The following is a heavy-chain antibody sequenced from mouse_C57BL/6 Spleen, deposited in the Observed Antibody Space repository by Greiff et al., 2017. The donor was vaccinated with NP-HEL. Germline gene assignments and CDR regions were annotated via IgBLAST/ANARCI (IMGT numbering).Heavy chain of an antibody. CDR1: GFTFSDYG. D-gene: IGHD1-1*01. J-gene: IGHJ3*01. Sequence: EVKLVESGGGLVKPGGSLKLSCAASGFTFSDYGMHWVRQAPEKGLEWVAYISSGSSTIYYADTVKGRFTISRDNAKNTLFLQMTSLRSEDTAMYYCARTADYYGSSYSWFAYWGQGTLVTVSA. CDR3: ARTADYYGSSYSWFAY. V-gene: IGHV5-17*01. CDR2: ISSGSSTI.